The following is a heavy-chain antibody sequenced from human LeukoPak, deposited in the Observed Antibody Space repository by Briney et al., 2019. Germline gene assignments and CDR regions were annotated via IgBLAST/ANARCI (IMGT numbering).Heavy chain of an antibody. D-gene: IGHD3-16*01. CDR2: ISGSGGST. V-gene: IGHV3-23*01. CDR1: GFTFSNYA. J-gene: IGHJ6*02. CDR3: WKGRPAFGLGKRIDG. Sequence: PGGSLRLSCAASGFTFSNYAMSWVHQAPGRGLEWVSAISGSGGSTYYADSVKGRITISRDNSKNTLYLQMNSLRAEDTAVYYFWKGRPAFGLGKRIDGLGQGTTVTVSS.